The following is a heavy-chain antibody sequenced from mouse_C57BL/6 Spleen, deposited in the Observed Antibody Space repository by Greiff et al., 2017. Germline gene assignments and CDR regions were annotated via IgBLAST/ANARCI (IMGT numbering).Heavy chain of an antibody. J-gene: IGHJ3*01. CDR3: AREIYYGSSYLAY. V-gene: IGHV1-72*01. CDR2: LAPNSGGT. D-gene: IGHD1-1*01. Sequence: QVQLQQPGAELVKPGASVKLSCKASGYTFTSYWMHWVKQRPGRGLEWIGRLAPNSGGTKYNEKFKSKATLTVDNPSSTAYMQLSSLTSEDSAVYYCAREIYYGSSYLAYWGQGTLVTVSA. CDR1: GYTFTSYW.